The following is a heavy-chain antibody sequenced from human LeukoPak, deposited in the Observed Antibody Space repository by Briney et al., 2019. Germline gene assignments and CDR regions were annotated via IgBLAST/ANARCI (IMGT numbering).Heavy chain of an antibody. D-gene: IGHD1-7*01. CDR2: TRDKANSYTT. Sequence: GGSLRLSCAASGFTFSDYYMDWVRQAPGKGLEWVGRTRDKANSYTTEYAASVKGRFTISGDDSKNSLYLQMNSLKTEDTAVYYCARGGGITGTTLLDYWGQGTLVTVSS. J-gene: IGHJ4*02. CDR3: ARGGGITGTTLLDY. V-gene: IGHV3-72*01. CDR1: GFTFSDYY.